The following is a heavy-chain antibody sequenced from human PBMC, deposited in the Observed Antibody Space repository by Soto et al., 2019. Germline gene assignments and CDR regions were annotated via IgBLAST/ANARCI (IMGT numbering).Heavy chain of an antibody. CDR3: ATTQYSSSWQTKYYYYGMDV. CDR2: IYHSGST. V-gene: IGHV4-30-2*01. J-gene: IGHJ6*02. Sequence: PSETLSLTCAVSGGSISSGGYSWSWIRQPPGKGLEWIGYIYHSGSTYYNPSLKSRVTISVDRSKNQFSLKLSSVTAADTAVYYCATTQYSSSWQTKYYYYGMDVWGQGTTVTVSS. CDR1: GGSISSGGYS. D-gene: IGHD6-13*01.